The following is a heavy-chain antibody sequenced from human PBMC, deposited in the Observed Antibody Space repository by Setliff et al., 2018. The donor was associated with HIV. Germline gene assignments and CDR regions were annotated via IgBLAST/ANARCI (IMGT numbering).Heavy chain of an antibody. D-gene: IGHD4-17*01. CDR3: AKDSSTTVTPNWFDP. V-gene: IGHV3-23*01. CDR2: IGSGGDT. CDR1: GFTFSTYA. J-gene: IGHJ5*02. Sequence: GGSLRLSCAASGFTFSTYAMTWVRQAPGRGLQWVPTIGSGGDTHYPDSVKGRFIISRDNSKNTLYLQMNSLRAEDTAVYFCAKDSSTTVTPNWFDPWGQGTLVTVSS.